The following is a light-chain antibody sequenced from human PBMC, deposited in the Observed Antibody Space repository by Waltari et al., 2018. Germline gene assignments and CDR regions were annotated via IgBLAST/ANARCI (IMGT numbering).Light chain of an antibody. J-gene: IGKJ1*01. CDR1: QSVSRA. CDR2: GAS. Sequence: EIVLTQSPGTLSLSPGERATLSCRASQSVSRALAWYQQNPGQAPRLLIYGASNRATGIPDRFSGSGSGTDFSLIISRLEPEDFAVYYCQQYVSLPVTFGQWTKVEIK. V-gene: IGKV3-20*01. CDR3: QQYVSLPVT.